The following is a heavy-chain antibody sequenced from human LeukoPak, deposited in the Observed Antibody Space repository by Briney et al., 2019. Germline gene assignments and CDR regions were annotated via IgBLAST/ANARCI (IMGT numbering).Heavy chain of an antibody. D-gene: IGHD2-2*01. CDR3: ARERYCSSTSCSGTLGMDV. Sequence: ASVKVSCKASGYTFTSYDINWVRQATGQGLEWMGWMNPNSGNTGYAQKFQGRVTMTRNTSISTAYMGLSSLRSEDTAVYYCARERYCSSTSCSGTLGMDVWGQGTTVTVSS. CDR2: MNPNSGNT. CDR1: GYTFTSYD. J-gene: IGHJ6*02. V-gene: IGHV1-8*01.